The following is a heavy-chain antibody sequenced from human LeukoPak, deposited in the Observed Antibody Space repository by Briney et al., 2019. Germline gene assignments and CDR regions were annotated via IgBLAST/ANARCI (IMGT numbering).Heavy chain of an antibody. D-gene: IGHD3-16*01. CDR1: GYTFTSYA. Sequence: ASVKVSCKASGYTFTSYAMHWVRQAPGQGLEWMGWINAGNGNTKYSQKFQGRVTITRDTSASTAYMELSSLRSEDTAVYYCARAFNKVGGGLDFDYWGQGTLVTVSS. CDR2: INAGNGNT. J-gene: IGHJ4*02. CDR3: ARAFNKVGGGLDFDY. V-gene: IGHV1-3*01.